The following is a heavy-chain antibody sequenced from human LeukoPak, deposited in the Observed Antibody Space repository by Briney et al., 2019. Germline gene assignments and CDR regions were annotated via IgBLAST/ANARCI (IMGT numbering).Heavy chain of an antibody. D-gene: IGHD3-3*01. V-gene: IGHV1-2*06. Sequence: ASVKVSCKAPENTFTGYFINWARQAPGQGPEWMGRINPNSGGTNYAQKFQGRVTMTRDTSISTAYMELSRLRSDDTAVYYCARGAISYYFDYWGQGTLVTVSS. CDR1: ENTFTGYF. J-gene: IGHJ4*02. CDR3: ARGAISYYFDY. CDR2: INPNSGGT.